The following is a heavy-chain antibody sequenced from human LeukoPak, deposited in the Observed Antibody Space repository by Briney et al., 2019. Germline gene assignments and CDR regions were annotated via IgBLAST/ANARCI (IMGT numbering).Heavy chain of an antibody. Sequence: SETLSLTCAVYGGSFSGYYWSWIRQPPGKGLEWIGEINHSGSTNYNPSLKSRVTISVDTSKNQFSLKLSSVTAADTAVYYCARAGLDYVEASGPFYFDYWGQGTLVTVSS. D-gene: IGHD4-17*01. CDR2: INHSGST. J-gene: IGHJ4*02. V-gene: IGHV4-34*01. CDR1: GGSFSGYY. CDR3: ARAGLDYVEASGPFYFDY.